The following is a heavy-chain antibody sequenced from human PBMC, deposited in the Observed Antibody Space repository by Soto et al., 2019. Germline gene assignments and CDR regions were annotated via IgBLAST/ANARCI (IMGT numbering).Heavy chain of an antibody. J-gene: IGHJ4*02. CDR2: ISGSGDVI. D-gene: IGHD3-9*01. Sequence: EVHLLESGGNLVQPGGSLRLSCAASGFTFSSYAMSWVRQAPGKGPEWVSSISGSGDVIHYADSVKGRFNISRDNSKNTLWLQMNSLRAEDTAVYYCAKAIRFLDMALDNWGQGALVTVSS. V-gene: IGHV3-23*01. CDR3: AKAIRFLDMALDN. CDR1: GFTFSSYA.